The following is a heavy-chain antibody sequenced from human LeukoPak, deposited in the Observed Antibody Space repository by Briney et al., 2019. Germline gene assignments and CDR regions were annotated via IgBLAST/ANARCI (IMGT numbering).Heavy chain of an antibody. Sequence: NPSETLSLTCTVSGGSISSYYWSWIRQPPGKGLEWIGYIYYSGSTNYNPSLKSRVTISVDTSKNQFSLKLSSVPAADTAVYYCARRGYYPRLDYWGQGTLVTVSS. CDR1: GGSISSYY. V-gene: IGHV4-59*01. D-gene: IGHD3-22*01. J-gene: IGHJ4*02. CDR2: IYYSGST. CDR3: ARRGYYPRLDY.